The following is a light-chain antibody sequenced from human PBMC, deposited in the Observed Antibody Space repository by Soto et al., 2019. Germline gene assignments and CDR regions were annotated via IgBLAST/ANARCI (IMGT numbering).Light chain of an antibody. CDR1: QSISIW. CDR2: GTS. Sequence: DIHMTQSPSTLSASVGDRVTFTCRASQSISIWLAWYQQKPGRAPNLLIYGTSSLESGVPSRFSGSGSGTEYTLTISSLQPDDFATYYCQHYNNYSSTFGQGTKVEIK. V-gene: IGKV1-5*03. J-gene: IGKJ1*01. CDR3: QHYNNYSST.